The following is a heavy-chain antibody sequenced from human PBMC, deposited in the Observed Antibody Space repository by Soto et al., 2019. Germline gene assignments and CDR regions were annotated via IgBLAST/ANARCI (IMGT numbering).Heavy chain of an antibody. D-gene: IGHD3-22*01. CDR3: AIYYYDSSGYYYFDY. J-gene: IGHJ4*02. CDR2: IYYSGST. V-gene: IGHV4-59*08. CDR1: GGSISSYY. Sequence: SETLSLTCTVSGGSISSYYWSWIRQPPGKGLEWIGYIYYSGSTNYNPSLKSRVTISVDTSKNQFSLKLSSVTAADTAVYYCAIYYYDSSGYYYFDYWGQGTLVTVS.